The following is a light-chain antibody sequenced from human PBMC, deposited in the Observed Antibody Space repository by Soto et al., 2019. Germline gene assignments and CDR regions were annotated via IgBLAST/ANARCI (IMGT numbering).Light chain of an antibody. Sequence: EIVLTQSPATLSLSPGERASLSCRDSQSVGYSLAWYQHKPGQAPRLLVYETYERATGIPARFSGSGYGTNFTLTISSLDPEDFAVYFCQQSSDWLTFGGGTRVEIK. V-gene: IGKV3-11*01. CDR2: ETY. CDR1: QSVGYS. J-gene: IGKJ4*01. CDR3: QQSSDWLT.